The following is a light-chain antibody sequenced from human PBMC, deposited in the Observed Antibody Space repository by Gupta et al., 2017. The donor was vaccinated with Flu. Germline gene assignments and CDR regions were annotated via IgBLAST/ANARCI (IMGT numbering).Light chain of an antibody. CDR3: QSADSSVTMEV. CDR1: ALPNQF. Sequence: SYELTQPPSVSVSPGQTARITCSGDALPNQFAYWYQQKPGQAPVLVIYKDRERPSGIPERFSCYSSGTIATWTISGVQAEDEADDYCQSADSSVTMEVFGGGTKVTVL. CDR2: KDR. V-gene: IGLV3-25*02. J-gene: IGLJ2*01.